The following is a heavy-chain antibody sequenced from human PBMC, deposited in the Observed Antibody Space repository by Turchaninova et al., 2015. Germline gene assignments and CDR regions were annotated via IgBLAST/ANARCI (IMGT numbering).Heavy chain of an antibody. D-gene: IGHD5-18*01. V-gene: IGHV4-39*07. Sequence: QLQLQESGPGLVKPSETLSLTCTVPGGPISSSSYSRGWIRQPPGKGLEGIGSISYSGNTYYNPSLKSRVTISVDTSKNQFSLKLNSVTAADTAVYYCARSGGAAMADFDYWGQGTLVTVSS. CDR2: ISYSGNT. CDR1: GGPISSSSYS. CDR3: ARSGGAAMADFDY. J-gene: IGHJ4*02.